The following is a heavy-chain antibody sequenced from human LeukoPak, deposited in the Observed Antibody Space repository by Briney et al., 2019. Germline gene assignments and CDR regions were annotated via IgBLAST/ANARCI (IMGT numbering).Heavy chain of an antibody. CDR3: ARLRALAGHRGAFDV. D-gene: IGHD6-19*01. Sequence: SETLSLTCSVSGDSMNNHIYYWDWIRQPPGKGPEGIGTIYYTGNTFYNPSLKSRVTISIDTSKNQFSLYLTSVNAADTAVYYCARLRALAGHRGAFDVWGQGTVVTVS. CDR2: IYYTGNT. V-gene: IGHV4-39*01. CDR1: GDSMNNHIYY. J-gene: IGHJ3*01.